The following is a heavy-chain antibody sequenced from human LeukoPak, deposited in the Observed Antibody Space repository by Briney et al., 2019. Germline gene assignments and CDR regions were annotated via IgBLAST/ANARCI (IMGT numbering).Heavy chain of an antibody. D-gene: IGHD3-10*01. CDR3: ARDRITMVRGVIIGYMDV. Sequence: SETLSLTCTVSGGSISSSSYYWGWIRQPPGKGLEWIGSIYYSGSTNYNPSLKSRVTISVDTSKNQFSLKLSSVTAADTAVYYCARDRITMVRGVIIGYMDVWGKGTTVTISS. V-gene: IGHV4-39*07. CDR2: IYYSGST. CDR1: GGSISSSSYY. J-gene: IGHJ6*03.